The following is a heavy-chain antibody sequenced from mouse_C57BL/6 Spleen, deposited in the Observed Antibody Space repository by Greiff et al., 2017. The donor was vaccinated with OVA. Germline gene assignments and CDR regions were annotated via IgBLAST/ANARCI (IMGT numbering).Heavy chain of an antibody. CDR2: ISDGGSYT. CDR1: GFTFSSYA. D-gene: IGHD1-1*01. CDR3: ARDLLLRSLYYFDY. Sequence: EVKLMESGGGLVKPGGSLKLSCAASGFTFSSYAMSWVRQTPEQRLEWVATISDGGSYTYYPDNVKGRFTISRDNAKNNLYLQMSHLKSEDTAMYYCARDLLLRSLYYFDYWGQGTTLTVSS. V-gene: IGHV5-4*01. J-gene: IGHJ2*01.